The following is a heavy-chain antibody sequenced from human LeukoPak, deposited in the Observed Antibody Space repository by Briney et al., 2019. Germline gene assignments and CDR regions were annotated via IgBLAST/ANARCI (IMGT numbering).Heavy chain of an antibody. CDR2: ISGSGGST. V-gene: IGHV3-23*01. J-gene: IGHJ4*02. D-gene: IGHD1-26*01. CDR3: AKFLEGSIVGASFSCFDY. Sequence: GGSLRLSCAASGFTFSSYAMSWVRQAPGKGLEWVSAISGSGGSTYYADSVKGRFTISRDNSKNTLYLQMNSLRAEDTAVYYCAKFLEGSIVGASFSCFDYWGQGTLVTVSS. CDR1: GFTFSSYA.